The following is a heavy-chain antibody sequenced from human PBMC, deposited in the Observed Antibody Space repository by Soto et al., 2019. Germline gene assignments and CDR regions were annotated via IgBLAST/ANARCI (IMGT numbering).Heavy chain of an antibody. CDR3: ARQSELTGTSYNWFDP. D-gene: IGHD1-20*01. Sequence: LKISCKGSGYSFTSYWISWVRQTPGKGLEWMGRIDPSDSYTNYSPSFQGHVTISADKSISTAYLQWSSLKASDTAMYYCARQSELTGTSYNWFDPWGQGTLVTVSS. J-gene: IGHJ5*02. CDR1: GYSFTSYW. CDR2: IDPSDSYT. V-gene: IGHV5-10-1*01.